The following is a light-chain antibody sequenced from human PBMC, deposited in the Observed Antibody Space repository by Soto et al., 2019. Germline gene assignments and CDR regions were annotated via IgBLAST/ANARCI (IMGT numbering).Light chain of an antibody. J-gene: IGKJ2*01. CDR3: QQYGSSSTYT. CDR2: GAS. CDR1: QSVSSSY. Sequence: EIVLTQSPGTLSLSPGERATLSCRASQSVSSSYLAWYQQKPGQAPRLLMYGASSRATGIPDRFSGSGSGTDFTLTTSRVEPEDFAVYYCQQYGSSSTYTFGQGTKLEIK. V-gene: IGKV3-20*01.